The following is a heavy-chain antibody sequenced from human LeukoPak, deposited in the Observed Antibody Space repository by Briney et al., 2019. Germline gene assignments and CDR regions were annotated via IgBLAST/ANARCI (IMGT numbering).Heavy chain of an antibody. Sequence: SETLSLTCTVSGGSISSYYWSWIRQPAGKGLEWIGEINRSGSTNYNPSLKSRVTISVDTSKNQFSLKLSSVTAADTAVYYCARAEGRPTIDYWGQGTLVTVSS. CDR3: ARAEGRPTIDY. CDR1: GGSISSYY. V-gene: IGHV4-34*01. J-gene: IGHJ4*02. D-gene: IGHD1/OR15-1a*01. CDR2: INRSGST.